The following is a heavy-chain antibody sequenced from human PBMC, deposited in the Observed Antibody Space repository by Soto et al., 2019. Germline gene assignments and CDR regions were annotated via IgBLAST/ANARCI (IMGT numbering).Heavy chain of an antibody. CDR1: GFTFSDYY. J-gene: IGHJ4*02. V-gene: IGHV3-72*01. Sequence: EVQLVESGGGLVQPEGSLRLSCTASGFTFSDYYMDCFRQAPGKGLEWVGRVRNKINSYTTEYAASVKGRFTVSRDDSRNSLYLQMNSLKTGDTAMYYCSRAGILTTPYYTDYWGLGTLVTVSS. D-gene: IGHD2-21*01. CDR3: SRAGILTTPYYTDY. CDR2: VRNKINSYTT.